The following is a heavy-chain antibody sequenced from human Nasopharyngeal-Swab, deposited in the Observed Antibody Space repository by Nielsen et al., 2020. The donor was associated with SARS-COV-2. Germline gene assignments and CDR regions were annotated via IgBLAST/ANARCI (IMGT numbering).Heavy chain of an antibody. Sequence: ASVKVSCKVSGYTLTELSMHWVRQAPGKGLEWMGGFDPEDGETIYAQKFQGRVTITRDTSANTAYMELSSLRPEDTAVYFCAREVGYTSVWYVDGPRIVFDNWGQGTLVTVSS. CDR1: GYTLTELS. CDR2: FDPEDGET. D-gene: IGHD6-19*01. J-gene: IGHJ4*02. CDR3: AREVGYTSVWYVDGPRIVFDN. V-gene: IGHV1-24*01.